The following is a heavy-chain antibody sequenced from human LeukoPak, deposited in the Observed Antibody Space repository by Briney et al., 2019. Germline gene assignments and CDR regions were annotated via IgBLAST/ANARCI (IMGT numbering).Heavy chain of an antibody. J-gene: IGHJ3*02. CDR3: ASTRYYDFWSGYYAFDI. Sequence: ASVKVSCKASGYTFTSYYMHWVRQAPGQGLEWMGRIIPILGIANYAQKFQGRVTITADKSTSTAYMELSSLRSEDTAVYYCASTRYYDFWSGYYAFDIWGQGTMVTVSS. CDR1: GYTFTSYY. D-gene: IGHD3-3*01. V-gene: IGHV1-69*02. CDR2: IIPILGIA.